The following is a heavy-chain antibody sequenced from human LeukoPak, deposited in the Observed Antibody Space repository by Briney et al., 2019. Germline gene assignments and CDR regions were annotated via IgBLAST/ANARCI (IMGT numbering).Heavy chain of an antibody. D-gene: IGHD3-3*01. J-gene: IGHJ3*02. CDR3: ARDNGAGMYYDFWRAMTNAFDI. CDR1: GGSISSSSYY. V-gene: IGHV4-39*07. CDR2: INHSGST. Sequence: PSETLSLTCTVSGGSISSSSYYWGWIRQPPGKGLEWIGEINHSGSTNYNPSLKSRVTISVDTSKNQFSLKLSSVTAADTAVYYCARDNGAGMYYDFWRAMTNAFDIWGQGTMVTVPS.